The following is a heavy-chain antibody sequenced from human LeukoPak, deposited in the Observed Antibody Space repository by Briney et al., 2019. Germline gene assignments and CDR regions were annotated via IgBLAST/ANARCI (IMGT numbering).Heavy chain of an antibody. CDR2: ISSSGSTI. CDR1: GFTFSDYY. CDR3: ARDWAAAGILY. V-gene: IGHV3-11*01. D-gene: IGHD6-13*01. J-gene: IGHJ4*02. Sequence: GGSLRLSCAASGFTFSDYYMSWIRQAPGKGLEWVSYISSSGSTIYYADSVKGRFTISRDNAKNSLYLQVNSLRAEGTAVYYCARDWAAAGILYWGQGTLVTVSS.